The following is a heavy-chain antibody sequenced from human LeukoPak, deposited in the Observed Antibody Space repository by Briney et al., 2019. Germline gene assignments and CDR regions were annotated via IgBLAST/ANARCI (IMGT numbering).Heavy chain of an antibody. CDR3: AREKDSTRDAFDI. V-gene: IGHV3-48*03. CDR2: ISRSGNTI. Sequence: QPGGSLRLSCAASGFTFSSYEMNWVRQAPGKGLEWVAYISRSGNTIYYADSVKGRFTISRDNAENSLFLRMNSLGAGDTAVYYCAREKDSTRDAFDIWGQGTMVTVSS. J-gene: IGHJ3*02. CDR1: GFTFSSYE. D-gene: IGHD2-15*01.